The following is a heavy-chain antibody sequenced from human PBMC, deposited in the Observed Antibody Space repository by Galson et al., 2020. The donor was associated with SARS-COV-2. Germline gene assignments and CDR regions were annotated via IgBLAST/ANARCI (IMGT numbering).Heavy chain of an antibody. CDR3: ARDESSWYLDY. CDR2: ISYDGSNK. J-gene: IGHJ4*02. D-gene: IGHD6-13*01. Sequence: GESLKISCAASGFTFSSYAMHWVRQAPGKGLEWVAVISYDGSNKYYADSVKGRFTISRDNSKNTLYLQMNSLRAEDTAVYYCARDESSWYLDYWGQGTLVTVSS. CDR1: GFTFSSYA. V-gene: IGHV3-30*04.